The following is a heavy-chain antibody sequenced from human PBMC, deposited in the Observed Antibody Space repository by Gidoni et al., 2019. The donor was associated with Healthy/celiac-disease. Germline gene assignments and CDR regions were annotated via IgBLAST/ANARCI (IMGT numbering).Heavy chain of an antibody. CDR2: IKSKTDGGTT. J-gene: IGHJ4*02. D-gene: IGHD3-22*01. V-gene: IGHV3-15*07. CDR3: TTDSSGYTDY. Sequence: EVQLVEPGGGWVKPGGSLRLPCAASGFTFSNAWMNWVRQAPGKGLEWVGHIKSKTDGGTTDYAAPVKGRFTISRDDSKNTLYLQMNSLKTEDTAVYYCTTDSSGYTDYWGQGTLVTVSS. CDR1: GFTFSNAW.